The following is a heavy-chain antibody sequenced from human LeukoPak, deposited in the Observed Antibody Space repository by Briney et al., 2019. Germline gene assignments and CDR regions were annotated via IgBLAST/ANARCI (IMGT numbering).Heavy chain of an antibody. CDR3: ARDGVDDYVWGSYQVNP. CDR1: GGTFSSYA. V-gene: IGHV1-69*05. J-gene: IGHJ5*02. D-gene: IGHD3-16*02. CDR2: IIPIFGTA. Sequence: ASVKVSCKASGGTFSSYAISWVRQAPGQGLEWMGGIIPIFGTANYAQKFQGRVTITTDESTSTAYMELSSLRSEDTAVYYCARDGVDDYVWGSYQVNPWGQGTLVTVSS.